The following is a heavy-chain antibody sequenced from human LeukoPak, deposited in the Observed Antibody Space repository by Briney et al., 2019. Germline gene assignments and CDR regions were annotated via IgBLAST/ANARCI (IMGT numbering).Heavy chain of an antibody. V-gene: IGHV1-69*05. J-gene: IGHJ6*03. CDR1: GGTFSSYA. CDR2: IIPIFGTA. D-gene: IGHD3-10*01. Sequence: SVKVSCKASGGTFSSYAISWVRQAPGQGLEWMGRIIPIFGTANYAQKFQGRVTITTDESTSTAYMELSSLRSEDTAVYYCARARFGRSQLYYYYYMDVWGKGTTVTVSS. CDR3: ARARFGRSQLYYYYYMDV.